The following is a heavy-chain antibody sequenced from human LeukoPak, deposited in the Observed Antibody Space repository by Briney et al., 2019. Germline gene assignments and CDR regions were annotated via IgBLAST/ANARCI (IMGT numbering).Heavy chain of an antibody. CDR3: ARRVSYGDFDY. J-gene: IGHJ4*02. CDR2: IKQDGNEK. CDR1: GFTFSSYW. Sequence: QPGGSLRLSCAASGFTFSSYWMTWVRQAPGKGLEWVASIKQDGNEKYYVDSVKGRFTISRDNARNSLYLQMSSLRADDTAVYYCARRVSYGDFDYWGQGTLVTVSS. D-gene: IGHD4-17*01. V-gene: IGHV3-7*01.